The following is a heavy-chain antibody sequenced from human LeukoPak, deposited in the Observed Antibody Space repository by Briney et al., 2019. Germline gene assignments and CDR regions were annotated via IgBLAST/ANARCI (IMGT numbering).Heavy chain of an antibody. CDR1: GYTFSGYY. V-gene: IGHV1-2*02. CDR2: INPNSGGT. J-gene: IGHJ3*01. Sequence: ASVKVSCKASGYTFSGYYMHWVRQAPGQGFEWMGWINPNSGGTNYAQKFQGRVTMTRDTSISTAYMELSRLRSDDTAVYYCARTFYDTLDSDAFDFWGQGTMVIVPS. CDR3: ARTFYDTLDSDAFDF. D-gene: IGHD2/OR15-2a*01.